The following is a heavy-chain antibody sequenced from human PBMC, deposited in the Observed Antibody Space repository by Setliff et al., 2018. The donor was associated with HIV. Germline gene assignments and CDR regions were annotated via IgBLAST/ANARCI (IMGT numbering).Heavy chain of an antibody. CDR3: ALWGYSRAGGFDY. CDR2: LYNSGTT. V-gene: IGHV4-59*08. CDR1: GGFISDFY. J-gene: IGHJ4*02. Sequence: SETLSLTCAVSGGFISDFYWSWIRQPPGKGLEWIGYLYNSGTTKYSPSLKSRATISLDMSKNQFSLNLTSVTAADTAVYYCALWGYSRAGGFDYWGQGTQVTVSS. D-gene: IGHD5-12*01.